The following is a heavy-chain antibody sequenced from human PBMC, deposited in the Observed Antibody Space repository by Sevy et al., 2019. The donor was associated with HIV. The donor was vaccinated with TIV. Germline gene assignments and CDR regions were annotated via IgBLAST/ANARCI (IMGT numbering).Heavy chain of an antibody. CDR2: IGVNNGKT. D-gene: IGHD3-22*01. Sequence: ASVKVSCKVSGYNFNTYGITWVRQAPGQGLEWVGWIGVNNGKTNYAARLQARISMTADTSTSTVYMELRTLTSDDTAMYFCARDSYYYDMHSSYRPPDYWGQGTLVTVSS. J-gene: IGHJ4*02. CDR3: ARDSYYYDMHSSYRPPDY. CDR1: GYNFNTYG. V-gene: IGHV1-18*01.